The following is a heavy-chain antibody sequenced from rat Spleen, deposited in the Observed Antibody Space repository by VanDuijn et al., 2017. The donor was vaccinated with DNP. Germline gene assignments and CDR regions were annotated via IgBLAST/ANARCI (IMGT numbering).Heavy chain of an antibody. D-gene: IGHD5-1*01. Sequence: EVQLVESGGGLVKPGRSLKLSCAASGFTFSDFNMAWVRQAPKKGLEWVATVNYDGGITYYRDSVKGRFTISRDNAKSTLYLQIDSLRSEDTATYYCATRPSGSFDYWGQGVMVTVSS. CDR2: VNYDGGIT. CDR3: ATRPSGSFDY. V-gene: IGHV5-7*01. J-gene: IGHJ2*01. CDR1: GFTFSDFN.